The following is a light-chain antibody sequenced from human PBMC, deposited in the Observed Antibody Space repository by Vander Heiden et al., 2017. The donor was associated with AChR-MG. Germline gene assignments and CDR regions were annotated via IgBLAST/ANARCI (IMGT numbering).Light chain of an antibody. CDR1: SSDVGGYNY. CDR2: DVS. Sequence: QSALTQPASVSGSPGQSITISCTGTSSDVGGYNYVSWYQQHPGKAPKLRSYDVSKRPSGVSNRFSGSKSGNTASLTISGLQAEDEADYYCSSYTSSSTLGVFGGGTKLTVL. V-gene: IGLV2-14*01. CDR3: SSYTSSSTLGV. J-gene: IGLJ2*01.